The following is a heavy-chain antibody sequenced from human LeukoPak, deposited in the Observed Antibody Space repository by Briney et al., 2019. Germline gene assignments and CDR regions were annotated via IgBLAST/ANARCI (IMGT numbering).Heavy chain of an antibody. CDR2: ISSGSSAI. V-gene: IGHV3-21*01. D-gene: IGHD3-16*01. Sequence: GGSLRLSCEASGFTFTTYSMTWVRQAPGKGLEWVSIISSGSSAIFSADALKGRFTISRDDAKNLLYLDMNSLRAEDTAVYYCARMTDGLNHYYYMDVWGKGTTVIISS. CDR1: GFTFTTYS. CDR3: ARMTDGLNHYYYMDV. J-gene: IGHJ6*03.